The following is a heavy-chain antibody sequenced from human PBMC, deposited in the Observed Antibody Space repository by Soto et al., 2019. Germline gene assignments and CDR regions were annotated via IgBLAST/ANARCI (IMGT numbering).Heavy chain of an antibody. CDR2: ARNKVNGYIT. V-gene: IGHV3-72*01. D-gene: IGHD2-8*01. CDR1: GLTFSDHY. J-gene: IGHJ4*02. CDR3: ARLMGTAFDL. Sequence: PGGSLRLSCAASGLTFSDHYMDWVRQAPGKGLEWVGRARNKVNGYITSHAASVKGRFAISRDDSKSSLYLQMNSLKAEDTAVYFCARLMGTAFDLWGQGTLVTVSS.